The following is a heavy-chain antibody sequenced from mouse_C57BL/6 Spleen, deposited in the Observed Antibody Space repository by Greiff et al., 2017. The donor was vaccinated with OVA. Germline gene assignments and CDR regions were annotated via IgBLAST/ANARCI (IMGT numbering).Heavy chain of an antibody. V-gene: IGHV1-39*01. CDR3: ARSSNGGAMDY. Sequence: VQLKQSGPELVKPGASVKISCKASGYSFTDYNMNWVKQSHGTSLEWIGVINPNYGTTSYNQNFKGKATLTVDQSSSKAYMQLNSLTSEDSAVYYCARSSNGGAMDYWGQGTSVTVSS. CDR1: GYSFTDYN. CDR2: INPNYGTT. J-gene: IGHJ4*01. D-gene: IGHD2-5*01.